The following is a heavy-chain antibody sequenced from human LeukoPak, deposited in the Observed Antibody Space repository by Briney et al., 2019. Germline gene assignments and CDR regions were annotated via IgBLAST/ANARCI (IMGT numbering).Heavy chain of an antibody. CDR3: ARGGGSAASGSQVRVDYMDV. D-gene: IGHD3-10*01. CDR1: GFTFSGFW. J-gene: IGHJ6*03. V-gene: IGHV3-74*01. CDR2: INSDGSST. Sequence: GGSLRLSCAASGFTFSGFWMHWVRQTPGKGLVGVSRINSDGSSTNYADSVKGRFTISRDNAKNTLYLQMNSLRAEDMAVYYCARGGGSAASGSQVRVDYMDVWGKGTTVTVSS.